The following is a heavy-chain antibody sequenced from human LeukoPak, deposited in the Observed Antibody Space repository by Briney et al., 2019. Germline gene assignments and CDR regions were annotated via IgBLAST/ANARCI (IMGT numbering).Heavy chain of an antibody. Sequence: GASVKVSCKASGYTFTGYYMHWVRQAPGQGLEWMGWISAYNGYTHFAQKFQGRVTMTTDTSTSTAYMELRSLRSDDTAVYYCARGFPPRRNYDSSGYYSYYFDHWGQGTLVTVSP. D-gene: IGHD3-22*01. J-gene: IGHJ4*02. CDR2: ISAYNGYT. CDR1: GYTFTGYY. V-gene: IGHV1-18*04. CDR3: ARGFPPRRNYDSSGYYSYYFDH.